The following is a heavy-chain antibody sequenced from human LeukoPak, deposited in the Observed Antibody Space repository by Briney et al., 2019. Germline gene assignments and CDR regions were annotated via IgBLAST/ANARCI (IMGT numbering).Heavy chain of an antibody. J-gene: IGHJ4*02. CDR1: GGSFSGYY. Sequence: SETLSLTCAVYGGSFSGYYWSWIRQPPGKGLEWIGEINHSGSTNYNPSLKSRVPISVDTSKNQFSLKLSSVTAADTAVYYCARAGGNSRFDYWGQGTLVTVSS. V-gene: IGHV4-34*01. CDR3: ARAGGNSRFDY. CDR2: INHSGST. D-gene: IGHD4-23*01.